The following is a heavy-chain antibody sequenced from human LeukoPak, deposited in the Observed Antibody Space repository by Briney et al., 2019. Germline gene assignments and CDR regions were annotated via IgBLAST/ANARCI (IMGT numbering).Heavy chain of an antibody. V-gene: IGHV1-3*01. Sequence: ASVNVSCKASGYIFTNFAIHWVRQAPGQSLEWMGWISPGNGNTKYSQKFRDRVTMTRNTSASTAYMELSSLRTEDRAVYYCAKDRDCSTNTCYDLDYWGQGTLVTVSS. J-gene: IGHJ4*02. CDR2: ISPGNGNT. CDR1: GYIFTNFA. D-gene: IGHD2-2*01. CDR3: AKDRDCSTNTCYDLDY.